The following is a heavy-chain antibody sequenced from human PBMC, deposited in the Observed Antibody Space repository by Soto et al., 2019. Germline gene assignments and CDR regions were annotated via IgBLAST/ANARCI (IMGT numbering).Heavy chain of an antibody. Sequence: QVQLVQSGAEVKKPGASVKVSCKASGYTFTSYYMHWVRQAPGQGLEWMGIINPSGGSTSYAQKFQGRVTMTRDTSTSTVYMELSSLRSEDTAVYYCAREGLQGHIVAMITFGLGYWGQGTLVTVSS. D-gene: IGHD5-12*01. CDR3: AREGLQGHIVAMITFGLGY. CDR2: INPSGGST. CDR1: GYTFTSYY. J-gene: IGHJ4*02. V-gene: IGHV1-46*01.